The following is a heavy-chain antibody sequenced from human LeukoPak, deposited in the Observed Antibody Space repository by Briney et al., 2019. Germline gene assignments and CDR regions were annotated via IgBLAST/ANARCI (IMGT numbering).Heavy chain of an antibody. V-gene: IGHV4-59*06. CDR1: GGSISSHY. CDR2: IYYSGST. J-gene: IGHJ3*02. CDR3: ARYIVVVPAAFDAFDI. D-gene: IGHD2-2*01. Sequence: SETLSLTCTVSGGSISSHYWSWIRQHPGKGLEWIGYIYYSGSTYYNPSLKSRVTISVDTSKNQFSLKLSSVTAADTAVYYCARYIVVVPAAFDAFDIWGQGTMVTVSS.